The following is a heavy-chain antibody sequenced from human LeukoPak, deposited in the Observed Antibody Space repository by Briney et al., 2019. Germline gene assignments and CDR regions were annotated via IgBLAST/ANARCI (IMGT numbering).Heavy chain of an antibody. D-gene: IGHD1-26*01. CDR1: GFTFSSYS. J-gene: IGHJ4*02. CDR3: AREVGPIDY. V-gene: IGHV3-48*01. Sequence: PGGSLRLSCAASGFTFSSYSMNWVSQAPGKGLEWVSYISSSSSTIYYADSVKGRFTISRDNAKNSLYLQMNSLRAEDTAVYYCAREVGPIDYWGQGTLVTVSS. CDR2: ISSSSSTI.